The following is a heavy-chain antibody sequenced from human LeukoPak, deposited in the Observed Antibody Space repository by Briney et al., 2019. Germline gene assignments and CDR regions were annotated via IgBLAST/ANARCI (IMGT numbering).Heavy chain of an antibody. J-gene: IGHJ4*02. V-gene: IGHV1-69*05. CDR2: IIPIFGTA. CDR1: GGTFSSYA. Sequence: PVKVSCKASGGTFSSYAISWVRQAPGQGLEWMGGIIPIFGTANYAQKFQGRVTITTDESTSTAYMELSSLRPEDTAVYYCARAGELGQLGRSGSYLYWGQGTLVTVSS. CDR3: ARAGELGQLGRSGSYLY. D-gene: IGHD1-26*01.